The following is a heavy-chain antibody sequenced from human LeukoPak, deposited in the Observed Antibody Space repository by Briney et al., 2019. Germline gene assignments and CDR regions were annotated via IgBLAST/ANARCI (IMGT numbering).Heavy chain of an antibody. V-gene: IGHV3-21*01. J-gene: IGHJ4*02. CDR3: ARGAYYYDSSGYSY. CDR1: GFTFSSYS. Sequence: PGGPLRLSCGASGFTFSSYSMNWVRQAPGKGLEWVSSISSSSSYIYYADSVKGRFTISRDNAKNSLYLQMNSLRAEDTAVYYCARGAYYYDSSGYSYWGQGTLVTVSS. D-gene: IGHD3-22*01. CDR2: ISSSSSYI.